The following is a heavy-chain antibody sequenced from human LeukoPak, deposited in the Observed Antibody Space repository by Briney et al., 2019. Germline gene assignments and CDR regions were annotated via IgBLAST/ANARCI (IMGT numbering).Heavy chain of an antibody. V-gene: IGHV3-21*01. Sequence: GGSLRLSCTASGFDFSIYAIDWVRQAPGRGLEWVSSISSGSSFQNYADSVKGRFTISRDNAKNSVYLQMNRLRAEDTAVYFCAREGDPPGFYYYHHLDVWGKGTTVTVSS. J-gene: IGHJ6*03. D-gene: IGHD3-16*01. CDR2: ISSGSSFQ. CDR1: GFDFSIYA. CDR3: AREGDPPGFYYYHHLDV.